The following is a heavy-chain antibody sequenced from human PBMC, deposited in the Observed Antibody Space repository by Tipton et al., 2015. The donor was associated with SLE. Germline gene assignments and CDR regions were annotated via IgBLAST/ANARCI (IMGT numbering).Heavy chain of an antibody. J-gene: IGHJ3*02. CDR3: ARVTLYGAHDAFDI. Sequence: QSGAEVKKPGASVKVSCKASGYTFTGYYMHWVRQAPGQGLEWMGRINPNSGGTNYAQKFQGRVTMTRDTSISTAYMELSRLRSDDTAVYYCARVTLYGAHDAFDIWGQGTMVTVSS. CDR2: INPNSGGT. D-gene: IGHD4-17*01. CDR1: GYTFTGYY. V-gene: IGHV1-2*06.